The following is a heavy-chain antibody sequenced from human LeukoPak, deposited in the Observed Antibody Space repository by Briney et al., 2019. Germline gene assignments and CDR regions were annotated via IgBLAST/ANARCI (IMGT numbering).Heavy chain of an antibody. V-gene: IGHV4-61*01. D-gene: IGHD6-6*01. CDR1: GGSVSGGSYY. CDR2: IYYSGST. CDR3: ARETSTMDYYYGMDV. J-gene: IGHJ6*02. Sequence: SETLSLTCTVSGGSVSGGSYYWSWIRQPPGKGLEWIGYIYYSGSTNYNPSLKSRVTISVDTSKNQFSLKLSSVTAADTAVYYCARETSTMDYYYGMDVWGQGTTVTVSS.